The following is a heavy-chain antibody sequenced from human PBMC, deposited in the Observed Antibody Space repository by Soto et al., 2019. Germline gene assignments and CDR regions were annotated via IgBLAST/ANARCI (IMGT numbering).Heavy chain of an antibody. V-gene: IGHV4-31*03. CDR3: ARGTGDTGYSPRWYKRPPNWFDP. D-gene: IGHD6-13*01. CDR1: GGRISSGSFY. CDR2: IYYSGST. Sequence: SLWLTCTVCGGRISSGSFYWSGIRQHPGKGLEWIGYIYYSGSTYYNPSLESRVTISVDTSKNQFSLKLSSVTAADTAVYYCARGTGDTGYSPRWYKRPPNWFDPWAQGTLVTVS. J-gene: IGHJ5*02.